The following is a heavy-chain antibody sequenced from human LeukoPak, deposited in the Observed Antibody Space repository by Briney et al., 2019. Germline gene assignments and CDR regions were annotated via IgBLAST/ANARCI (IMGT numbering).Heavy chain of an antibody. V-gene: IGHV3-30*03. J-gene: IGHJ4*02. CDR3: ATEYYDFWSGYYFPGETDY. CDR2: ISYDGSNK. D-gene: IGHD3-3*01. Sequence: PAGGSLRLSCAASGFTFSSYGMHWVRQAPGKGLEWVAVISYDGSNKYYADSVKGRFTISRDNSKNTLYLQMNSLRAEDTAVYYCATEYYDFWSGYYFPGETDYWGQGTLVTVSS. CDR1: GFTFSSYG.